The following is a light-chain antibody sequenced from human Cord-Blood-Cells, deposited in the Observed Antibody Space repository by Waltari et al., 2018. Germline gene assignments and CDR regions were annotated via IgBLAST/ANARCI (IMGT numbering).Light chain of an antibody. J-gene: IGLJ2*01. CDR2: EGS. Sequence: QSALTQPASVSGSHGQSITISCTGTISDVGRFNLFSWYQQHPCKAPKLMIYEGSKRPSGVSNRFSGSKSGNTASLTISGLQAEDEADYYCCSYAGSSTYVVFGGGTKLTVL. CDR1: ISDVGRFNL. CDR3: CSYAGSSTYVV. V-gene: IGLV2-23*01.